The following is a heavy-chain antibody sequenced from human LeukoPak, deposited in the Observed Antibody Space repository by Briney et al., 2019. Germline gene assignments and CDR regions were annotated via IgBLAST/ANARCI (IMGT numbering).Heavy chain of an antibody. D-gene: IGHD4-17*01. CDR1: GFTFNTYE. Sequence: GGSLRLSCAASGFTFNTYEMSWVRQAPGKGLEWVSYISSGAGSIYYADSVKGRFTISRDNAENSLYLQMNSLRAEDTAVYYCARDHRSVIDYWGQGTLVTVSS. CDR2: ISSGAGSI. V-gene: IGHV3-48*03. J-gene: IGHJ4*02. CDR3: ARDHRSVIDY.